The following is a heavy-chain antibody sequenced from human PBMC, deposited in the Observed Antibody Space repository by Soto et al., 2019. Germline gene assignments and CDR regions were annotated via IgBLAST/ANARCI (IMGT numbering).Heavy chain of an antibody. Sequence: SETLSLTCAVYGGSFSGYYWGWIRQPPGKGLEWIGEINHSGSTNYNPSLKSRVTISVDTSKNQFSLKLSSVTAADTAVYYCAKIHDRYYDSSGYYPRTYYGMDVWGQGTTVTVSS. CDR3: AKIHDRYYDSSGYYPRTYYGMDV. CDR2: INHSGST. V-gene: IGHV4-34*01. J-gene: IGHJ6*02. CDR1: GGSFSGYY. D-gene: IGHD3-22*01.